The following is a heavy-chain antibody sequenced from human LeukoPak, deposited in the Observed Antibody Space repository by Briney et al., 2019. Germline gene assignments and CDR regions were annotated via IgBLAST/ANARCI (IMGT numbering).Heavy chain of an antibody. D-gene: IGHD2-15*01. Sequence: PGGSLRLSCAASGFTFSSYAMSWVRQAPGKGLEWVSAISGSGGSTYYADSVMGRFTISRDNSKNTLYLQMNSLRAEDTAIYYCAKNGDRGAYCSGGSCYPYYYYMDVWGKGTTVTVSS. CDR3: AKNGDRGAYCSGGSCYPYYYYMDV. CDR1: GFTFSSYA. J-gene: IGHJ6*03. CDR2: ISGSGGST. V-gene: IGHV3-23*01.